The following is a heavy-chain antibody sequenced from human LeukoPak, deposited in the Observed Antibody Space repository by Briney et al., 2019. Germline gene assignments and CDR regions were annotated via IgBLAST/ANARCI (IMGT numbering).Heavy chain of an antibody. CDR2: IYYSGST. J-gene: IGHJ2*01. CDR1: GGSFSGYY. Sequence: SETLSLTCAVYGGSFSGYYWSWIRQPAGKGLEWIGYIYYSGSTNYNPSLKSRVTISVDTSKNQFSLKMSSVTAADTAVYSCARVRSSWYEDWYFDLWGRGTLVSVSS. CDR3: ARVRSSWYEDWYFDL. V-gene: IGHV4-59*01. D-gene: IGHD6-13*01.